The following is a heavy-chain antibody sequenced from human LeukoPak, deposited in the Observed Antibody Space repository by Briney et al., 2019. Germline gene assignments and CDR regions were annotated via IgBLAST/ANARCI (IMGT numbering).Heavy chain of an antibody. V-gene: IGHV3-66*01. J-gene: IGHJ4*02. CDR2: IYSGGST. CDR1: GFTVSSNY. Sequence: GGCLRLSCAASGFTVSSNYMSWVRQAPGKGLEWVSVIYSGGSTYYADSMKGRFTISRDNSKNTLYLQMNRLRAEDTAVYYCARGNSTVWYFDYWGQGTLVTVSS. CDR3: ARGNSTVWYFDY. D-gene: IGHD4-17*01.